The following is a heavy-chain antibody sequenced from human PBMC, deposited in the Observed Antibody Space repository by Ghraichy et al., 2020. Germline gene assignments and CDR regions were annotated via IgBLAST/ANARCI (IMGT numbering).Heavy chain of an antibody. CDR2: LIGSGDNT. CDR1: GFIFSNYA. J-gene: IGHJ4*02. CDR3: AKGGGSAGYYRPPFDY. Sequence: GALRLSCRVSGFIFSNYAMTWVRQAPGKGLEWVSNLIGSGDNTYYAESVKGRFTVSRHNSDNTVYLQMSSLGAEDTAVYYCAKGGGSAGYYRPPFDYWGQGTLVTVSA. V-gene: IGHV3-23*01. D-gene: IGHD3-10*01.